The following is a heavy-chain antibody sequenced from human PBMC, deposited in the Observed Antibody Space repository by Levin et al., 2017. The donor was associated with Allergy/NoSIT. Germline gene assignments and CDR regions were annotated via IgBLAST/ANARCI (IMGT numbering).Heavy chain of an antibody. V-gene: IGHV3-23*01. J-gene: IGHJ4*02. CDR2: IINSGVGT. CDR1: GFTFNNYA. Sequence: GGSLRLSCAASGFTFNNYAKCWVRQAPGKGLEWGSAIINSGVGTYYADSVKGRFTISRDNSKNTMYLQMNSLRAEDTAVYFCATDAIRGRDQPYYFDCWGQGTLVTASS. D-gene: IGHD3-10*01. CDR3: ATDAIRGRDQPYYFDC.